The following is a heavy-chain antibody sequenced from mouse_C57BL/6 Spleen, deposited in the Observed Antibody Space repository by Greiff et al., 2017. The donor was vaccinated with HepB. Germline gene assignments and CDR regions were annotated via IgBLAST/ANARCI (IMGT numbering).Heavy chain of an antibody. CDR3: VRLYGSIPYAMDY. V-gene: IGHV10-1*01. CDR2: IRSKSNNYAT. D-gene: IGHD1-1*01. J-gene: IGHJ4*01. CDR1: GFSFNTYA. Sequence: EVMLVESGGGLVQPKGSLKLSCAASGFSFNTYAMNWVRQAPGKGLEWVARIRSKSNNYATYYADSVKDRFTISRDDSESMLYLQMNNLKTEDTAMYYCVRLYGSIPYAMDYWGQGTSVTVSS.